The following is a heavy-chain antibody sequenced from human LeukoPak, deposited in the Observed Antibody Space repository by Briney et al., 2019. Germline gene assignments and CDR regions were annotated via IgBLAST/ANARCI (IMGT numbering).Heavy chain of an antibody. Sequence: GGSLRLSCTASGFSFGSYAMYWVRQAPGKGLEWVSGIFGSGGSAHYADSVEGRFTISRDNSTNTVYLEMNSLGVEDTAVYFCAKTTVGYSSGRFPGWPADYWGQGTLVTVSS. J-gene: IGHJ4*02. CDR2: IFGSGGSA. CDR1: GFSFGSYA. D-gene: IGHD2-15*01. CDR3: AKTTVGYSSGRFPGWPADY. V-gene: IGHV3-23*01.